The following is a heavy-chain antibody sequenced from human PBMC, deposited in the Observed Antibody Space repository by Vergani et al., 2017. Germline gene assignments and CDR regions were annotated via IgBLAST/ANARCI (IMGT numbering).Heavy chain of an antibody. Sequence: QITLRESGPTLVKPTQTLTLTCTFSGFSLTTGGEGVGWIRQPPGLALEWLAFVYWNDDEGYSPSLKSRVTITKDTSKNEVILTMATMDPVDTATYYCVHRLGYFDWDGAFDVWGPGTMVTVSS. J-gene: IGHJ3*01. CDR3: VHRLGYFDWDGAFDV. V-gene: IGHV2-5*01. CDR1: GFSLTTGGEG. CDR2: VYWNDDE. D-gene: IGHD3-9*01.